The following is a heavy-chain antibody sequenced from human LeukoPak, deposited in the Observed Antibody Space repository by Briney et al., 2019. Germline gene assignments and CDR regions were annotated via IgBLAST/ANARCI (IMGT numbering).Heavy chain of an antibody. CDR2: ISSTGGTT. J-gene: IGHJ6*03. V-gene: IGHV3-23*01. CDR1: GFTFSSYG. CDR3: AKNADRGAYCSGGSCYPYYYYYTDV. D-gene: IGHD2-15*01. Sequence: GGSLRLSCAASGFTFSSYGMSWVCQAPGKGLEWVSAISSTGGTTYYADSVKGRFTISRDNSKNTLYLQMNSLRAEDTAIYYCAKNADRGAYCSGGSCYPYYYYYTDVWGEGTTVTISS.